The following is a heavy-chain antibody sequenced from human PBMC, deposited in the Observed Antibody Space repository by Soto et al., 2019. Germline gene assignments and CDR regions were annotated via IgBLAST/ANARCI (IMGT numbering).Heavy chain of an antibody. V-gene: IGHV3-48*02. J-gene: IGHJ4*02. CDR3: ATLGGYYSSGYYFDY. CDR1: GFTFSSYS. Sequence: EVQLVESGGGLVQPGGSLRLSCAASGFTFSSYSMNWVRQAPGKGLEWVSYISSSSSTIYYADSVKGRFTISRDNAKNSMYLQMNSLRDEDTAVYYCATLGGYYSSGYYFDYWGQGTLVTVSS. D-gene: IGHD3-22*01. CDR2: ISSSSSTI.